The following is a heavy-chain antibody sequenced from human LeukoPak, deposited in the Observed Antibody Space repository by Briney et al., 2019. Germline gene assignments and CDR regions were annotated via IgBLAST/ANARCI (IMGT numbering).Heavy chain of an antibody. J-gene: IGHJ6*02. V-gene: IGHV3-30-3*01. CDR2: ISYDGSNK. D-gene: IGHD3-10*01. CDR1: GFTFSSYA. CDR3: ARDAPSYYYGSGSYSGLIGMDV. Sequence: PGEFLRLSCAASGFTFSSYAMHWVRQAPGKGLEWVAVISYDGSNKYYADSVKGRFTISRDNSKNTLYLQMNSLRAEDTAVYYCARDAPSYYYGSGSYSGLIGMDVWGQGTTVTVSS.